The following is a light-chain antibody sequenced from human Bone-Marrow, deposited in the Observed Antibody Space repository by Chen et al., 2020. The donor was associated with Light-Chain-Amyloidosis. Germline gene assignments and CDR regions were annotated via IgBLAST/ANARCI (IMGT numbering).Light chain of an antibody. CDR2: GAC. CDR3: QQYGSRST. Sequence: EIVLTQSPGTLSLSPGERATLSCRASQSVTSSYLAWYQQKPGQAPRLLIYGACNRATGIPDRFRGSGAVTDFTLSISSLEPEDFAVYFCQQYGSRSTFGQGTRLEIK. V-gene: IGKV3-20*01. CDR1: QSVTSSY. J-gene: IGKJ5*01.